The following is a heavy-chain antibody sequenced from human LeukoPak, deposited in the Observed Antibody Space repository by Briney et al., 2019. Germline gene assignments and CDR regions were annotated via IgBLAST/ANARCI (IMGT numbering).Heavy chain of an antibody. J-gene: IGHJ4*02. D-gene: IGHD5-12*01. CDR1: GFSVGGYW. CDR3: TRGASGYGNFDY. CDR2: INSDGSSI. V-gene: IGHV3-74*01. Sequence: GGSLRLSCAASGFSVGGYWMHWVGQGPGMGLLWVSRINSDGSSISYADSVKGRFSISRDNAKNTLYLQMNSLRAEDTAVYYCTRGASGYGNFDYWGQGTLVTVSS.